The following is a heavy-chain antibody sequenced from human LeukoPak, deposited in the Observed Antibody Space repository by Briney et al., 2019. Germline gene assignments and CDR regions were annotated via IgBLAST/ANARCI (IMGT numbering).Heavy chain of an antibody. CDR2: ISFDGRNR. CDR3: VRPRGIAAAGIFGAFDY. D-gene: IGHD6-13*01. Sequence: GRSLRLSCAASGFTFSSYAMPWVRQAPGKGLEWVALISFDGRNRYYADSVKGRFTISRDNSKNTLYVQMNSLRAEDTAVYYCVRPRGIAAAGIFGAFDYWGQGILVTVSS. J-gene: IGHJ4*02. CDR1: GFTFSSYA. V-gene: IGHV3-30*04.